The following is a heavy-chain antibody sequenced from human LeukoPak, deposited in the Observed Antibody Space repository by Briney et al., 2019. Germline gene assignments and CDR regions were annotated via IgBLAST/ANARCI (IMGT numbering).Heavy chain of an antibody. CDR1: GGSISRNY. V-gene: IGHV4-59*01. CDR3: ARGPYYYDSSGYYYDY. J-gene: IGHJ4*02. Sequence: SETLSLTCTVSGGSISRNYWSWIRQPPGKGLEWIGYIYYTGTTNYSPSLKSRVTISIDTSKNQFSLKLSSVTAADTAVYYCARGPYYYDSSGYYYDYWGQGTLVTVSS. CDR2: IYYTGTT. D-gene: IGHD3-22*01.